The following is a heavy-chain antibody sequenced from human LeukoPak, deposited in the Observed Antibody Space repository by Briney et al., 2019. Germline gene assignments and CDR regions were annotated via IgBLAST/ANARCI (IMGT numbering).Heavy chain of an antibody. J-gene: IGHJ5*02. Sequence: ASVKVSCKASGYTFTSYGIGWVRQAPGQGLEWMGWISAYNGNTNYAQKLQGRVTMTTDTSTSTAYMELRSLRSDDTAVYYCARVLWFGESNWFDPWGQGTLVTVSS. V-gene: IGHV1-18*01. CDR1: GYTFTSYG. D-gene: IGHD3-10*01. CDR3: ARVLWFGESNWFDP. CDR2: ISAYNGNT.